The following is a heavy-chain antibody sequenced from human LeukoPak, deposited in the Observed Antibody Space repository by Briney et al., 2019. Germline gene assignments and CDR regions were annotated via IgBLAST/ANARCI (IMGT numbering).Heavy chain of an antibody. Sequence: ASVKVSCKASGGTFSSYAISWVRQAPGQGLEWMGGIIPIFGTANYAQKFQGRVTITADESTSTAYMELSSLRSEDTAVYYCARDLMSSGLFDYWGQGTLVTVSS. CDR3: ARDLMSSGLFDY. J-gene: IGHJ4*02. V-gene: IGHV1-69*13. CDR1: GGTFSSYA. D-gene: IGHD3-22*01. CDR2: IIPIFGTA.